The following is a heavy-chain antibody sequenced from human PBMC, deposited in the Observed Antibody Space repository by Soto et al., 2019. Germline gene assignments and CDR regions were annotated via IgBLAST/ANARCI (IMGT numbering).Heavy chain of an antibody. V-gene: IGHV3-53*02. CDR1: GFTVSSND. CDR2: IYSGGST. CDR3: ARRDIVGTHDAFDI. D-gene: IGHD1-26*01. Sequence: EVQLVETGGGLIQPGGSLRLSCAASGFTVSSNDMSWVRQAPGKGLEWVSVIYSGGSTYYADSVKGRFTISRDNSKNTLYLQMNILRAADTAVYYCARRDIVGTHDAFDICGQGTMVTVSS. J-gene: IGHJ3*02.